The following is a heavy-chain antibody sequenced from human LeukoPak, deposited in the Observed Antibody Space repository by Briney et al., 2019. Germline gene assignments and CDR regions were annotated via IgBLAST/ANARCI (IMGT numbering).Heavy chain of an antibody. CDR2: IKQDGSEK. V-gene: IGHV3-7*05. CDR1: GFTFSSYW. J-gene: IGHJ5*02. D-gene: IGHD5-18*01. CDR3: ARGPLRGYSPNWFDP. Sequence: GGSLRLSCAASGFTFSSYWMSWVRQAPGKGLEWVANIKQDGSEKYYVDSVKGRFTISRDNAKNSLYLQMNSLRAEDTAVYYCARGPLRGYSPNWFDPWGQGTLVTVSS.